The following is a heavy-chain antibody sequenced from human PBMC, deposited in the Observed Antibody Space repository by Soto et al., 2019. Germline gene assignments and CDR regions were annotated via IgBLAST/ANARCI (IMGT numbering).Heavy chain of an antibody. J-gene: IGHJ6*02. D-gene: IGHD3-10*01. CDR3: ARAMVRGVHYYYYGMDV. V-gene: IGHV1-69*13. CDR2: IIPIFGTA. Sequence: RASVKVSCKASGGTFSSYAISWVRQAPGQGLEWMGGIIPIFGTANYAQKFQGRVTITADESTSTAYMELSSLRSEDTAVYYCARAMVRGVHYYYYGMDVWGQGTTVTVSS. CDR1: GGTFSSYA.